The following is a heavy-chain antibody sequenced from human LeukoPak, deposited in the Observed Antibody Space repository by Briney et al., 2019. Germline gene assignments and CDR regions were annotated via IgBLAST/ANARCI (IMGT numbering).Heavy chain of an antibody. CDR3: AKETTAHNSRTLDY. Sequence: GGSLRLSCAASGFTFSNYGMHWVRQAPGKGLEWVAVISYEGSAQYYADSVKGRFTISRDNSKNTLYLQMNSLRVEDTADYYCAKETTAHNSRTLDYWGQGTLVTVSS. CDR1: GFTFSNYG. CDR2: ISYEGSAQ. V-gene: IGHV3-30*18. D-gene: IGHD6-13*01. J-gene: IGHJ4*02.